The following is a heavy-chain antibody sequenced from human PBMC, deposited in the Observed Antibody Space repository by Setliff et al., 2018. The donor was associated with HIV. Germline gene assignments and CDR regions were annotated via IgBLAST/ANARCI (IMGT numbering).Heavy chain of an antibody. Sequence: GESLKISCTGSGFNFNTDWIVWVRQIPGKGLEWMGSIFPGDSDTRYSPSFQDQVTISVDKSISTAYLQWRSPKASDTAFYYCASLRGDYVGQYYYYMDIWGKGTTVTVSS. CDR1: GFNFNTDW. CDR3: ASLRGDYVGQYYYYMDI. CDR2: IFPGDSDT. D-gene: IGHD4-17*01. V-gene: IGHV5-51*01. J-gene: IGHJ6*03.